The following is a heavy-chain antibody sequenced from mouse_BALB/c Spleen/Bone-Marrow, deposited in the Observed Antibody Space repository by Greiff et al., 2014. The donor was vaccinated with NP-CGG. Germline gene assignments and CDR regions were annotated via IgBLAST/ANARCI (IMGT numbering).Heavy chain of an antibody. J-gene: IGHJ4*01. Sequence: QVQLQQSGAELVKPGASVKLSCKASGYTFTSYWMHWVKQRPGQGLEWIGEINPSNGRTNYNEKFKSKATLTVDKSSSTAYMQLSSLTSEDSAVYYCARRGAGYYAMDYWVKEPQSPSPQ. CDR2: INPSNGRT. CDR3: ARRGAGYYAMDY. V-gene: IGHV1S81*02. CDR1: GYTFTSYW.